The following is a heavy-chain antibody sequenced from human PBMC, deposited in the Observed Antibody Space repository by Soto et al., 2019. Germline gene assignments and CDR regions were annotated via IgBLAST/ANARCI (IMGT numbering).Heavy chain of an antibody. V-gene: IGHV3-23*01. J-gene: IGHJ6*02. Sequence: EVQLLESGGGLVQPGGSLRLSCAASGFTFSSYAMSWVRQAPGKGLEWVSAISGSGGSTYYADSVKGRFTISRDNSKNTLYLQRNSLRADDTAVYYCAKASPCHYSNYGGMDVWGQGTTVTVSS. CDR1: GFTFSSYA. CDR2: ISGSGGST. D-gene: IGHD4-4*01. CDR3: AKASPCHYSNYGGMDV.